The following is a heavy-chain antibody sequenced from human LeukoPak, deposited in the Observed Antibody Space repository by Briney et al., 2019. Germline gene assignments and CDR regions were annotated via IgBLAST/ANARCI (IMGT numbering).Heavy chain of an antibody. D-gene: IGHD6-19*01. Sequence: GGSLRLSCAASGLTFSSYAMSWVRQAPGKGLEWVSAISGSGGSTYYADSVKGRFTISRDNSKNTLYLQMNSLRAEDTAVYYCAKDFPSKGNGWYPFDYWGQGTLVTVSS. CDR3: AKDFPSKGNGWYPFDY. V-gene: IGHV3-23*01. CDR1: GLTFSSYA. J-gene: IGHJ4*02. CDR2: ISGSGGST.